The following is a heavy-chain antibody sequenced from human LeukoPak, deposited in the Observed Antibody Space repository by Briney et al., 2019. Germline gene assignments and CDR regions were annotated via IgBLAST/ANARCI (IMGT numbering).Heavy chain of an antibody. V-gene: IGHV4-4*02. CDR3: ARDWYDILTGYHNWFDP. CDR1: GGSISSSNW. Sequence: NPSETLSLTCAVSGGSISSSNWWSWVRQPPGKGLEWIGEIYHSGSTNYNPSLKSRVSISVDKSKNQFSLKLSSVTAADTAVYYCARDWYDILTGYHNWFDPWGQGTLVTVSS. D-gene: IGHD3-9*01. CDR2: IYHSGST. J-gene: IGHJ5*02.